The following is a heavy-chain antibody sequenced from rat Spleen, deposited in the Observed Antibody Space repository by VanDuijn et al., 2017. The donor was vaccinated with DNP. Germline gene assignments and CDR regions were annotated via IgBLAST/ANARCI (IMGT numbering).Heavy chain of an antibody. CDR1: GFTFSDYY. D-gene: IGHD5-1*01. CDR3: ARRGPGY. CDR2: ISYEGSST. Sequence: EVQLVESGGGLVQPGRSLKLSCAASGFTFSDYYMAWVRQAPKKGLEWVASISYEGSSTYYGDSVKGRFTISRDNAKSTLYLQMNSLRSEDTATYYCARRGPGYWGQGVMVTVSS. J-gene: IGHJ2*01. V-gene: IGHV5-22*01.